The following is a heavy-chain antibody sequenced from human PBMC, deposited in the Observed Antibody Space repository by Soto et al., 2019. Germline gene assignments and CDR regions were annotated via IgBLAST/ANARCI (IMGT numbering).Heavy chain of an antibody. J-gene: IGHJ6*03. Sequence: EASVKVSCKASGGTFSSYTISWVRQAPGQGLEWMGRITPILGIANYAQKFQGRVTITADKSTSTAYMELSSLRSEDTAVYYCARDSRPTVLRFLEWSPRLDYYYMDVWGKGTTVTVSS. CDR2: ITPILGIA. D-gene: IGHD3-3*01. V-gene: IGHV1-69*04. CDR3: ARDSRPTVLRFLEWSPRLDYYYMDV. CDR1: GGTFSSYT.